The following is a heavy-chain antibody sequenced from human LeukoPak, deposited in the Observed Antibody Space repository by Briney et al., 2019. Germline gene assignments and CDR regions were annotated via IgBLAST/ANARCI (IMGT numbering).Heavy chain of an antibody. D-gene: IGHD5-18*01. V-gene: IGHV1-18*01. Sequence: ASVKVSCKASGYTFTSFGISWVRQAPGQGLEWMGWISAYNGNTDYAQKFQGRVTMTKDTSTSTVYMELRSLRSDDTAVYYCARESSGYSYGSLDPWGQGTLVTVSS. CDR3: ARESSGYSYGSLDP. CDR1: GYTFTSFG. J-gene: IGHJ5*02. CDR2: ISAYNGNT.